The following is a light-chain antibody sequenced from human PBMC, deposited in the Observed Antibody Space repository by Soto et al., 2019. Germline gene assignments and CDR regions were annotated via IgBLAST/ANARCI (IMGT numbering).Light chain of an antibody. CDR3: QQYNTWSLIT. CDR2: GAS. Sequence: EIVTTQSPATLSVSPGDTATLSCRASQSIGSNVGWYQQKPGQAPRLFIYGASTRATGISARFSGSGSGTEFSLTISSLQSEDLAVYYCQQYNTWSLITFGQGTRLEIK. J-gene: IGKJ5*01. CDR1: QSIGSN. V-gene: IGKV3-15*01.